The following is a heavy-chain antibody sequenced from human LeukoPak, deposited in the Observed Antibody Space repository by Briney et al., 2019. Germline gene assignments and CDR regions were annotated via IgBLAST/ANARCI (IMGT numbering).Heavy chain of an antibody. V-gene: IGHV3-23*01. CDR1: GITFSSYA. CDR2: ISGSGGST. J-gene: IGHJ5*02. D-gene: IGHD6-19*01. CDR3: AKMWQWPGWFDP. Sequence: GGSLRLSCAASGITFSSYAMSWVRQGPGKGLEWVSAISGSGGSTYYADSVKGRFTISRDNSKNTLYLQMNSLRAEDTAVYYCAKMWQWPGWFDPWGQGTLVTVSS.